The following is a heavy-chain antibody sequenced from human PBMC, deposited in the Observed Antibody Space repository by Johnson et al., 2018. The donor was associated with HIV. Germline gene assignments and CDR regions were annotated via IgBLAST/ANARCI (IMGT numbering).Heavy chain of an antibody. J-gene: IGHJ3*02. Sequence: MQLVESGGGVVQPGRSLRLSCAASGFTFSSYAMHWVRQAPGKGLEWVAVISYDGSNKYYTDSVKGRFTISRDSSKNTLYLQMNSLRAEDTAVYYCAKGGGLLSAFDIWGQGTMVTVSS. CDR3: AKGGGLLSAFDI. CDR2: ISYDGSNK. D-gene: IGHD2-2*01. CDR1: GFTFSSYA. V-gene: IGHV3-30*04.